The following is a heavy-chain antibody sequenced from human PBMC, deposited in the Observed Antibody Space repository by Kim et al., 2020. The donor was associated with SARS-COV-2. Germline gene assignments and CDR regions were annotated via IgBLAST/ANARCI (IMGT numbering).Heavy chain of an antibody. Sequence: GGSLRLFCVLPGLTFSDAWVSWVRQARGKGLEWVGRIKSKGSGGTLHYAAAVKGRFTISRDDLEKTIYLQMNSLKIEDTALYYCSHTDSFNEPHGSWGQG. CDR1: GLTFSDAW. CDR3: SHTDSFNEPHGS. CDR2: IKSKGSGGTL. D-gene: IGHD3-10*01. V-gene: IGHV3-15*01. J-gene: IGHJ5*02.